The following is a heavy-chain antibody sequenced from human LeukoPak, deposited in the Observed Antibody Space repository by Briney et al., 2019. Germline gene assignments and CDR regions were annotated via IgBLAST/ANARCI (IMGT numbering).Heavy chain of an antibody. CDR1: GYTFTSYY. CDR2: INPSGGST. J-gene: IGHJ4*02. Sequence: ASVKVSCKASGYTFTSYYMHWVRQAPGQGLEWVRIINPSGGSTSYAQKFQGRVTMTRDTSTSTVYMELSSLRSEDTAVYYCALGVVPAAAEGGFDYWGQGTLVTVS. CDR3: ALGVVPAAAEGGFDY. D-gene: IGHD2-2*01. V-gene: IGHV1-46*01.